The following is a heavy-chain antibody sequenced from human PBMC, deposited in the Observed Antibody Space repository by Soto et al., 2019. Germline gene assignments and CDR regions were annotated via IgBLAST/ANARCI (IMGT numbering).Heavy chain of an antibody. Sequence: QVQLVQSGVEVKKPGASVKVSCKASGYTFTNYYIHWVRQAPGQGLEWMGIIHPSGGTATYAQKFQGRVSMARDTATSTVYMELSRLRSEDTAVYYCARADGGNRFDYWGQGTLVTVSS. V-gene: IGHV1-46*01. J-gene: IGHJ4*02. D-gene: IGHD2-15*01. CDR3: ARADGGNRFDY. CDR2: IHPSGGTA. CDR1: GYTFTNYY.